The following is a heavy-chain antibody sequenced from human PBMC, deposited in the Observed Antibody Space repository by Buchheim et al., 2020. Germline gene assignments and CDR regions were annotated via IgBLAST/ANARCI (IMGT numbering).Heavy chain of an antibody. D-gene: IGHD3-16*02. CDR2: IKQDGSEK. J-gene: IGHJ4*02. V-gene: IGHV3-7*01. CDR3: VRAPIDMITFGGVIVSPPY. Sequence: EVQLVESGGGLVQPGGSLRLSCAASGFTFSSYWMSWVRQAPGKGLEWVANIKQDGSEKYYVDSVKGRFTISRDNAKNSLYLQMNSLRAEDTAVYYCVRAPIDMITFGGVIVSPPYWGQGTL. CDR1: GFTFSSYW.